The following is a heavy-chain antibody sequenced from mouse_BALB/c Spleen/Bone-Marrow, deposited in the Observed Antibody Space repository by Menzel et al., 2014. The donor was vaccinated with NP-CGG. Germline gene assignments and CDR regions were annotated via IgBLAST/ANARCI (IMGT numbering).Heavy chain of an antibody. CDR3: ARGYYYGSSFDY. CDR1: GFAFSSYD. D-gene: IGHD1-1*01. CDR2: ISSGCGST. Sequence: EVELVESGGGLVKPGGSLKLSCAASGFAFSSYDMSWVRQTPEKRLEWVAYISSGCGSTYYPDTVKGRFTISRDNAKNPLYLQMSSLKSEDTAMYYCARGYYYGSSFDYWGQGTTLTVSS. V-gene: IGHV5-12-1*01. J-gene: IGHJ2*01.